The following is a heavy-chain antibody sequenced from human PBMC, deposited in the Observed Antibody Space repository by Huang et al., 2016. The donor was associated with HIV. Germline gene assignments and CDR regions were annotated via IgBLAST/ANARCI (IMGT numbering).Heavy chain of an antibody. V-gene: IGHV4-34*02. D-gene: IGHD3-10*01. J-gene: IGHJ5*02. Sequence: QVHLQQWGAGLLKSAETLSLTCAVYGGSLSGYSWSWLRQPPGKGLEWIGEINHLGSPNYNPSLKSRVSIAMDGSKKQFSLKLRSISDADTAVYFCARDATKNPRGWFDPWGQGTLVTVSS. CDR2: INHLGSP. CDR1: GGSLSGYS. CDR3: ARDATKNPRGWFDP.